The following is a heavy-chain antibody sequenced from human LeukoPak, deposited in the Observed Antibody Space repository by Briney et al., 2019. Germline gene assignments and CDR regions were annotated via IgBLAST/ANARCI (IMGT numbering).Heavy chain of an antibody. Sequence: AGGSLRLSCAASGFTFSSYSMNWVRQAPGKGLEWVSSISSSSSYIYYADSVKGRFTISRDNAKNLLYLQMNSLRAEDTAVYYCARVSYYGSGSYYPLYFDYWGQGTLVTVSS. CDR2: ISSSSSYI. D-gene: IGHD3-10*01. V-gene: IGHV3-21*01. J-gene: IGHJ4*02. CDR1: GFTFSSYS. CDR3: ARVSYYGSGSYYPLYFDY.